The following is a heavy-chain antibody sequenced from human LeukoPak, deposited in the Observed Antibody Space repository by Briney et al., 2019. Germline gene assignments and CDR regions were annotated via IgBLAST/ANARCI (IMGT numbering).Heavy chain of an antibody. CDR1: GYTLTELS. CDR2: IIPIFGTA. CDR3: ARAVIAVAGSPSALFDY. J-gene: IGHJ4*02. Sequence: SVKVSCKVSGYTLTELSMHWVRQAPGQGLEWMGGIIPIFGTANYAQKFQGRVTITADESTSTAHMELSSLRSEDTAVYYCARAVIAVAGSPSALFDYWGQGTLVTVSS. D-gene: IGHD6-19*01. V-gene: IGHV1-69*13.